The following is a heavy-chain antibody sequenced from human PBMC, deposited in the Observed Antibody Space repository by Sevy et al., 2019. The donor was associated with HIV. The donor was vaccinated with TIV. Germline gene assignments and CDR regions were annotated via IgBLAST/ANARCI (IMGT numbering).Heavy chain of an antibody. Sequence: GGSLRLSCAASGFIFNSYVMSWVRQAPGKGLEWVSSISGHGGSTYYADSVQGRFTISRDNSRKMVDLEINRLRAEDTAIYYCAGGFSSGFDYWGQGTLVTVST. CDR2: ISGHGGST. CDR1: GFIFNSYV. D-gene: IGHD3-3*01. CDR3: AGGFSSGFDY. J-gene: IGHJ4*02. V-gene: IGHV3-23*01.